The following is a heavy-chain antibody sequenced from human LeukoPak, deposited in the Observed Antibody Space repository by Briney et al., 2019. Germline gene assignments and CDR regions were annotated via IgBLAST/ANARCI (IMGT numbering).Heavy chain of an antibody. J-gene: IGHJ4*02. Sequence: PGGSLRLSCAASGFIFSNYGFHCVRQAPGKGLEWGAVFWSDGRQKYYVDSVKGRFTVSRDTSKKTVYLQMNSLRAEDTAVYYCARDDDGSGKYGQLYWGQGTLVTVSS. D-gene: IGHD3-10*01. CDR1: GFIFSNYG. V-gene: IGHV3-33*01. CDR3: ARDDDGSGKYGQLY. CDR2: FWSDGRQK.